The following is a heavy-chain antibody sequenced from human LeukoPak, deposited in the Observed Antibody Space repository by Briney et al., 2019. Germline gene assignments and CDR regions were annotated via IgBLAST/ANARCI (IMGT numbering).Heavy chain of an antibody. CDR3: ARGSWSDVGYYYYYYMDV. CDR2: IIPIFGTT. CDR1: GGTFSSYA. J-gene: IGHJ6*03. V-gene: IGHV1-69*05. Sequence: SVKVSCKAPGGTFSSYAISWVRQAPGQGLEWMGGIIPIFGTTKYAQKFQGRVTITTDESTSTAYMELSSLTSEDTARYYCARGSWSDVGYYYYYYMDVWGKGTTVTVSS. D-gene: IGHD1-1*01.